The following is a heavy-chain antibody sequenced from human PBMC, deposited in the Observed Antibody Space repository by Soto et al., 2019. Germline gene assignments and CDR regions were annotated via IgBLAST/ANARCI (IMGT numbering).Heavy chain of an antibody. D-gene: IGHD3-3*01. Sequence: SETLSLTCTVSGGSISSGGYYWSWIRQHPGKGLEWIGYIYYSGSTYYNPSLKSRVTISVDTSKNQFSLKLSSVTAADTALYYCARSTTIFAVVIPPFDYWAERTLVTFSS. CDR3: ARSTTIFAVVIPPFDY. CDR2: IYYSGST. CDR1: GGSISSGGYY. J-gene: IGHJ4*02. V-gene: IGHV4-31*03.